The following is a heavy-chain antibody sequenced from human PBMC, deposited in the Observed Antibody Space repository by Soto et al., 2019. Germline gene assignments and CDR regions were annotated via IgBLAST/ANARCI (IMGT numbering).Heavy chain of an antibody. Sequence: GGSLRLSCRASGFSFSSFAMSWVRQAPGKGLEWVANIKQDGSQKYYVDSVKGRFTVSRDNAKNSVHLQLNSLRAEDTAIYYCARIGYSSSSLDYWGQGTLVTVSS. CDR2: IKQDGSQK. D-gene: IGHD6-6*01. CDR1: GFSFSSFA. CDR3: ARIGYSSSSLDY. J-gene: IGHJ4*02. V-gene: IGHV3-7*01.